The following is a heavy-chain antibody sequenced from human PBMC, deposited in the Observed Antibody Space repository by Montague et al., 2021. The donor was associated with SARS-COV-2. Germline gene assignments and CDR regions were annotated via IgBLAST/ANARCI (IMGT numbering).Heavy chain of an antibody. D-gene: IGHD3-22*01. CDR3: VRVSYYYDRNDQPLDWFDP. V-gene: IGHV4-38-2*02. J-gene: IGHJ5*02. CDR1: GFPISSGNH. Sequence: SETLSLTCSVTGFPISSGNHWGWIRQSPGKGPEWIGSIYHSGYTSYNPSLRSRVTISGDTSKNQFSLRLSSVTAADTAVCYCVRVSYYYDRNDQPLDWFDPWGQGSLVTVSS. CDR2: IYHSGYT.